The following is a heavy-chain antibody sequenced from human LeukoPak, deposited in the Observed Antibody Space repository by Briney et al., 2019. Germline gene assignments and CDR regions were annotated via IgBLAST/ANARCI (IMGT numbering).Heavy chain of an antibody. Sequence: SETLSLTCTVSGGSISSYYWSWIRQPPGKGLEWIGYIYYSGSTNYNPSLKSRVTISVDTSKNQFSLKLSSVTAADTAVYYCARAQDSSGYLFGMVAFDIWGQGTMVTVSS. CDR1: GGSISSYY. CDR3: ARAQDSSGYLFGMVAFDI. V-gene: IGHV4-59*01. D-gene: IGHD3-22*01. J-gene: IGHJ3*02. CDR2: IYYSGST.